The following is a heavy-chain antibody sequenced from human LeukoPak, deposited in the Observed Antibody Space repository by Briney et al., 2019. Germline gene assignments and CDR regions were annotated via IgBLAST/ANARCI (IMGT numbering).Heavy chain of an antibody. CDR3: ARAYDSSGRKFDY. J-gene: IGHJ4*02. CDR1: GYSFTSYW. Sequence: GESLKISCKGSGYSFTSYWIGWVRQMPGGGLEWMGAIYPGDSDTRYSPSFQGQVTISADRSITIAYLQWSSLKASDTAMYYCARAYDSSGRKFDYWGQGTLVTVPS. CDR2: IYPGDSDT. V-gene: IGHV5-51*01. D-gene: IGHD3-22*01.